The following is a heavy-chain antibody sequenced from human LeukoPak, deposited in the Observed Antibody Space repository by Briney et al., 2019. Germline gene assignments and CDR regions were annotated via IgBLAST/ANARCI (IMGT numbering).Heavy chain of an antibody. Sequence: SETLSLTCTVSGGSISSSSYYWGWIRQPPGKGLEWIGSIYYSGSTYYNPSLKSRVTISVDTSKNQFSLKLSSGTAADTAVYYCARLFASTAMPKNWGQGTLVTVSS. CDR1: GGSISSSSYY. CDR3: ARLFASTAMPKN. J-gene: IGHJ4*02. D-gene: IGHD5-18*01. CDR2: IYYSGST. V-gene: IGHV4-39*01.